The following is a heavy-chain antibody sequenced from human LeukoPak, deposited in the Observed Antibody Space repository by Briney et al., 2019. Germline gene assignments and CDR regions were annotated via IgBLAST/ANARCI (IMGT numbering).Heavy chain of an antibody. Sequence: GGSLRLSCAASGFSFSSYWMSWVRQAPGKGLECVANIKQDGSEKYYIDSVKGRFTISRDNAKKSLYLQMNSLRAEGTAVYYCASQSSGGFFEDYWDQGTLVTVSS. CDR3: ASQSSGGFFEDY. D-gene: IGHD3-3*01. CDR2: IKQDGSEK. J-gene: IGHJ4*02. V-gene: IGHV3-7*01. CDR1: GFSFSSYW.